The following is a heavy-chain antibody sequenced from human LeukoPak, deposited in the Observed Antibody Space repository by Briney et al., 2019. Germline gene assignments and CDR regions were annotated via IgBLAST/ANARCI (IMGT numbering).Heavy chain of an antibody. CDR1: GYSISSSNW. J-gene: IGHJ2*01. Sequence: SDTLSLTCAVSGYSISSSNWWGWIRQPPGKGLEWIGYIYYSGSTYYNPSLKRRVTMSVDTSKNQFSLKLSSVTAVDTAVYYCARVRGVFPYWYFDLWGRGTLVTVSS. CDR2: IYYSGST. V-gene: IGHV4-28*03. CDR3: ARVRGVFPYWYFDL. D-gene: IGHD3-10*01.